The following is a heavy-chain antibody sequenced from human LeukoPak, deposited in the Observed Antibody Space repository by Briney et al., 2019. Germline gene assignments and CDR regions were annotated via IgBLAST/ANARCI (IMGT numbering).Heavy chain of an antibody. CDR3: ARATVSRVSYYYDSSGYSPADY. CDR1: GYTFTGHY. J-gene: IGHJ4*02. V-gene: IGHV1-2*02. D-gene: IGHD3-22*01. CDR2: IKPNSGDT. Sequence: ASVKVSCKASGYTFTGHYIHWVRQAPGQGLEWMGWIKPNSGDTKFAQKFQGRLSMTSDTSIYTAYMELSRLRFDDTAVYYCARATVSRVSYYYDSSGYSPADYWGQGTLVTVSS.